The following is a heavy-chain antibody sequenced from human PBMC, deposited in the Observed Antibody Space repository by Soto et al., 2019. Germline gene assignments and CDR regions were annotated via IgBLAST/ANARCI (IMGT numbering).Heavy chain of an antibody. J-gene: IGHJ4*02. CDR3: ARGHSSGWYYFDY. CDR2: ISHSGST. V-gene: IGHV4-4*02. Sequence: QVQLQESGPGLVKPSGTLSLTCAVSGGSISSGNWWSWVRQPPGKGLEWIGEISHSGSTNYNPSLESRVTISVDKSKNQFSLRLNSVTAADTAVYYCARGHSSGWYYFDYWGQGTLVTVSS. CDR1: GGSISSGNW. D-gene: IGHD6-19*01.